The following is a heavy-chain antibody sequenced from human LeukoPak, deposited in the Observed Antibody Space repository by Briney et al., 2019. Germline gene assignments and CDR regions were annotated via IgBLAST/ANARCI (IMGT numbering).Heavy chain of an antibody. D-gene: IGHD2-15*01. CDR3: AKVLQYCSTGSCSYFDS. J-gene: IGHJ4*02. Sequence: GGSLRLSCAASGFIFSNFAMHWVRQAPGKGLEWVTFIRYDGSDKYYVDSVKGRFTISRDNSKNTLYLQMNRLRAEDTAVHYCAKVLQYCSTGSCSYFDSWGQGTLVTVSS. V-gene: IGHV3-30*02. CDR1: GFIFSNFA. CDR2: IRYDGSDK.